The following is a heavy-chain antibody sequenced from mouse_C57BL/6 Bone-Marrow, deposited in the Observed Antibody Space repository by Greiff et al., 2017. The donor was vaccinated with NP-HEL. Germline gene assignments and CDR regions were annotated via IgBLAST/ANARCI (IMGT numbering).Heavy chain of an antibody. J-gene: IGHJ2*01. CDR3: TAMVTTGYFDY. CDR1: GFNIKDDY. D-gene: IGHD2-2*01. CDR2: IDPENGDT. Sequence: VQLQQSGAELVRPGASLKLSCTASGFNIKDDYMHWVKQRPEQGLEWIGWIDPENGDTEYASKFPGQAPITADPSTHTTYLQLSSLTSEDTAVYYGTAMVTTGYFDYWGQGTTLTVSS. V-gene: IGHV14-4*01.